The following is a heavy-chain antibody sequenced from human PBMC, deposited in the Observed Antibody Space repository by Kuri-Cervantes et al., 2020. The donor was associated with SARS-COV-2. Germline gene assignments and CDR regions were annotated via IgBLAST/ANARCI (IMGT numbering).Heavy chain of an antibody. D-gene: IGHD4-17*01. Sequence: AGSLSLSCAVYGGSFSGYYWSWIRQPPGKGLEWIGEIKHSGSTNYNPSLKSRVTISVDTSKNQFSLKLSSVTAADTAVYYCARSLTVTTTCFDYWGQGTLVTVSS. CDR1: GGSFSGYY. V-gene: IGHV4-34*01. J-gene: IGHJ4*02. CDR2: IKHSGST. CDR3: ARSLTVTTTCFDY.